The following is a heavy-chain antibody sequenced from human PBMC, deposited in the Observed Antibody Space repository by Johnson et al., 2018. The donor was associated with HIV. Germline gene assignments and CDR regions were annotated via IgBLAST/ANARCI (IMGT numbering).Heavy chain of an antibody. J-gene: IGHJ3*02. V-gene: IGHV3-30*02. Sequence: QVQLVESGGGVVQPGGSLRLSCVASGFTFRSYGMHWVRQAPGKGLEWLAFVHYDGTSKYIADSVKGRFTVSRDISKNTLYLQMNSLRAEDTAVYYCVKDPYSRKDAFDIWGQGTMVTVSS. CDR1: GFTFRSYG. D-gene: IGHD1-14*01. CDR3: VKDPYSRKDAFDI. CDR2: VHYDGTSK.